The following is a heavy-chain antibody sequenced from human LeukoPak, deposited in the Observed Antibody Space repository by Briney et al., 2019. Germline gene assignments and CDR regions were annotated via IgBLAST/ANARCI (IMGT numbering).Heavy chain of an antibody. CDR1: GFTDGSSY. Sequence: GGSVRLFCAVSGFTDGSSYIRWVRQAPRKGVEWVSVIYSCGSTYYADSMKVRFTLSKDNSKHTLYLQMNSLRAEYTAVYYCARLSGSYYEADYWGQGTLVTVSS. D-gene: IGHD1-26*01. J-gene: IGHJ4*02. CDR2: IYSCGST. V-gene: IGHV3-53*01. CDR3: ARLSGSYYEADY.